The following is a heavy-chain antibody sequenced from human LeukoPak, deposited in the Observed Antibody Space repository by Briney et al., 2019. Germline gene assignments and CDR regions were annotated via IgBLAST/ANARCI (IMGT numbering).Heavy chain of an antibody. V-gene: IGHV1-18*01. Sequence: ASVKVSCKASGYTFTSYGISWVRQAPGQGLEWMGWISAYNGNTNYAQKLQGRVTMATDTSTSTAYMELRSLRSDDTAVYYCARDYSGSGSSRYYYYGMDVWGQGTTVTVSS. CDR2: ISAYNGNT. CDR3: ARDYSGSGSSRYYYYGMDV. CDR1: GYTFTSYG. D-gene: IGHD3-10*01. J-gene: IGHJ6*02.